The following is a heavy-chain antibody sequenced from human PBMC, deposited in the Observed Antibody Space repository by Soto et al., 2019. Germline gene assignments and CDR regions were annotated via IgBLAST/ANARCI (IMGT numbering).Heavy chain of an antibody. V-gene: IGHV4-39*01. Sequence: NPSETLSLTCTVSGGSISSSRYYWGWIRQPPGKGLEWIGGIYYSGSTYYNPSLKSRVTISVDTSKNQFSLELSSVTAADTAVYYCASLRGDYVGANWFDPWGQGTLVTVSS. CDR3: ASLRGDYVGANWFDP. D-gene: IGHD4-17*01. CDR1: GGSISSSRYY. CDR2: IYYSGST. J-gene: IGHJ5*02.